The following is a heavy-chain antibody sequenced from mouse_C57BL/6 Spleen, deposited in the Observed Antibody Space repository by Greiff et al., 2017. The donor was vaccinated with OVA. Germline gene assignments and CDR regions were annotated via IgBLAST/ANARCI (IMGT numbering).Heavy chain of an antibody. CDR1: GYTFTSYW. CDR3: ARGFITTVEDYAMDY. J-gene: IGHJ4*01. Sequence: VQLQQPGAELVRPGTSVKLSCKASGYTFTSYWMHWVKQRPGQGLEWIGVIDPSDSYTNYNQKFKGKATLTVDTSSSTAYMQLSSLTSEDSAVYYCARGFITTVEDYAMDYWGQGTSVTVSS. D-gene: IGHD1-1*01. CDR2: IDPSDSYT. V-gene: IGHV1-59*01.